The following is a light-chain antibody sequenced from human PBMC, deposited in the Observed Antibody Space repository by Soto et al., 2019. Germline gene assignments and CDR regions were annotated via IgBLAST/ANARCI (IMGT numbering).Light chain of an antibody. CDR2: YDS. Sequence: SYELTQPPSVSVAPGKTARISCGGNNIGSKSVHWYQQKPGQAPVLLIYYDSDRPSGIPERFSGSNSANAATLTISRVEAGDEADYYCQVWDSTSDHPGVVFGGGTQLTVL. V-gene: IGLV3-21*04. CDR3: QVWDSTSDHPGVV. J-gene: IGLJ2*01. CDR1: NIGSKS.